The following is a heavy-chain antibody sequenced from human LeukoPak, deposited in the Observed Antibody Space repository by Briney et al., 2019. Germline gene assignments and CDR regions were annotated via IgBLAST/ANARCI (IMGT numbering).Heavy chain of an antibody. J-gene: IGHJ4*02. CDR2: ISRSGSYT. CDR3: ARGRISDWTHDY. CDR1: GFTFSDSY. D-gene: IGHD6-19*01. Sequence: GGSLRLSCAASGFTFSDSYMTWIRQAPGKGLEWVSYISRSGSYTTYADSVEGRFAISRDNAKNSLYLQMNSLRAEDTAVYYCARGRISDWTHDYWGQGTLVTVSS. V-gene: IGHV3-11*06.